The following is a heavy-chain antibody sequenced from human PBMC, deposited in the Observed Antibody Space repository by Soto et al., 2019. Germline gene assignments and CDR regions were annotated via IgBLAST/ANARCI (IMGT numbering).Heavy chain of an antibody. J-gene: IGHJ6*02. CDR2: ISHDGNK. V-gene: IGHV3-30*14. CDR3: ARDRIYYGMDV. CDR1: GFTFSGYV. Sequence: PGGSLTLSCAVSGFTFSGYVFHWVRQIPGKGLEWVGLISHDGNKQYADSVKDRFTISRDNSKNTLYLQMNSLRAEDTAVYYCARDRIYYGMDVWGQGTTVTVSS. D-gene: IGHD2-15*01.